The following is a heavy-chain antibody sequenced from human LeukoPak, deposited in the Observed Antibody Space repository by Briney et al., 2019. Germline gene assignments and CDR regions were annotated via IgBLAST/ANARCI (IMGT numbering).Heavy chain of an antibody. V-gene: IGHV1-69*06. J-gene: IGHJ4*02. CDR2: IIPIFGTA. Sequence: GSSVEVSCKASGGTFSSYDISWVRQAPGQGLEWMGGIIPIFGTANYAQKFQGRVTITADKSTSTAYMELSSLRSEDTAVYYCASATTSSSLPSLGYWGQGTLVTVSS. CDR1: GGTFSSYD. D-gene: IGHD2-2*01. CDR3: ASATTSSSLPSLGY.